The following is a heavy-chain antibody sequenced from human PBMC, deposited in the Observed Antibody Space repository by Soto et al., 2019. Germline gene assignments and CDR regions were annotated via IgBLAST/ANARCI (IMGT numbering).Heavy chain of an antibody. Sequence: GGSLRLSCAASGFTFRNYGMNWVRQAPGKGLEWVSYIGIGSSTKYYADSVKGRFTISRDNAKNSLYLQMNSLRAEDTTVYYCARDQLYYNDISGRPLNAFDVWGQGTMVTVSS. CDR1: GFTFRNYG. CDR2: IGIGSSTK. D-gene: IGHD3-22*01. V-gene: IGHV3-48*01. CDR3: ARDQLYYNDISGRPLNAFDV. J-gene: IGHJ3*01.